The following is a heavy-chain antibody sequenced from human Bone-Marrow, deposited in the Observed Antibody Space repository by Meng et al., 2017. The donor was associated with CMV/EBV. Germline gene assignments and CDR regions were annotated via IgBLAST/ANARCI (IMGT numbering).Heavy chain of an antibody. V-gene: IGHV3-30*04. J-gene: IGHJ6*02. D-gene: IGHD5-18*01. Sequence: GGSLRLSCAASGFTFSSYAMHWVRQAPGKGLEWVAVISYDGSNKYYADSVKGRFTISRDNSKNTLYLQMNSLRAEDTAVYYCAKDLAYSYVIHYYCYGMDVWGQGTTVTVSS. CDR1: GFTFSSYA. CDR3: AKDLAYSYVIHYYCYGMDV. CDR2: ISYDGSNK.